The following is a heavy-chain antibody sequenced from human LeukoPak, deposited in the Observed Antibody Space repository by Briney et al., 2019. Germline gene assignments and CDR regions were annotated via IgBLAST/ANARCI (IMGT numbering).Heavy chain of an antibody. CDR2: IYHSGST. V-gene: IGHV4-38-2*02. CDR1: GYSISSGYY. D-gene: IGHD2-21*01. Sequence: SETLSLTCTVSGYSISSGYYWGWIRQPPGKGLEWIGSIYHSGSTYYNPSLKSRVTISVDTSKNQFSLKLSSVTAADTAVYYSVFVVAQTEYYFDYWGQGTLVTVSS. CDR3: VFVVAQTEYYFDY. J-gene: IGHJ4*02.